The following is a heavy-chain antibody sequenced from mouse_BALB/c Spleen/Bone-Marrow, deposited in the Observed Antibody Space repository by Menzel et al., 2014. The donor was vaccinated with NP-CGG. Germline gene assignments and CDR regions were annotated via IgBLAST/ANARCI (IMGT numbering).Heavy chain of an antibody. CDR1: GCTFTDYG. V-gene: IGHV1-67*01. CDR3: ARGDYRYDETMDY. CDR2: ISLYSGNT. J-gene: IGHJ4*01. Sequence: QVQLQQSGPELVRPGVSVKISCEGSGCTFTDYGMHWVKQSHAKSLEWIGLISLYSGNTNYNQKFKDKATMTVDKSSSTAYMELARLTSEDSAIYYCARGDYRYDETMDYWGQGTSVTVSS. D-gene: IGHD2-14*01.